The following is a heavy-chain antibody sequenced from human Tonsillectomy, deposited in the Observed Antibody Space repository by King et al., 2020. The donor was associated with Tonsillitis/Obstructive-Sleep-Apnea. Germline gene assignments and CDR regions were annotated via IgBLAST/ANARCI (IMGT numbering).Heavy chain of an antibody. J-gene: IGHJ4*02. Sequence: LQLQESGPGLVKPSETLSLTCTVSGGSITSNSYYWGWIRQPPGKGLEWIGHLYYSGSTYHNPSLKSRVTISVDTSKNQFSLKLSSVTAADTAVYYCARLYDFWSARFDYWGQGILVTVSS. D-gene: IGHD3-3*01. V-gene: IGHV4-39*01. CDR2: LYYSGST. CDR1: GGSITSNSYY. CDR3: ARLYDFWSARFDY.